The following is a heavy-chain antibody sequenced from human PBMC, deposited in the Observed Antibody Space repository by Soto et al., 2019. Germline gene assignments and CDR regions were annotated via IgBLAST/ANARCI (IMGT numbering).Heavy chain of an antibody. Sequence: PLETLSLTCTVSGGSITSSSYYWGWIRQPPGKGLEWIGGIYYSGRSYYNLSLKSRVTMSVDTSKNQFSLTLNSVTAADAAVYYCARQRTTVVTQAYFDHWGQGTLVTVSS. J-gene: IGHJ4*02. CDR2: IYYSGRS. D-gene: IGHD4-17*01. CDR3: ARQRTTVVTQAYFDH. V-gene: IGHV4-39*01. CDR1: GGSITSSSYY.